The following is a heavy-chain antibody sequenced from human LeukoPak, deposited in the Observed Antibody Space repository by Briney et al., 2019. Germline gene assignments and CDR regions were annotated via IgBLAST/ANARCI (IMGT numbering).Heavy chain of an antibody. CDR2: IYYSGST. J-gene: IGHJ5*02. CDR3: ARESNDFWSGSRRRWFDP. D-gene: IGHD3-3*01. CDR1: GGSISSYY. Sequence: PSETLSLTCTVSGGSISSYYWSWIRQPPGKGLEWIGYIYYSGSTNYNPSLKSRVTISVDTSKNQFSLKLSSVTAADTAVYYCARESNDFWSGSRRRWFDPWGQGTLVTVSS. V-gene: IGHV4-59*12.